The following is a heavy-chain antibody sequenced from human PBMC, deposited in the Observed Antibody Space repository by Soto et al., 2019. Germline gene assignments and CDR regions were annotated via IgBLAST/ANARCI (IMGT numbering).Heavy chain of an antibody. CDR1: GGSISSSSYY. CDR2: IYYSGST. D-gene: IGHD2-21*01. V-gene: IGHV4-39*01. Sequence: QLQLQESGPGLVKPSETLSLTCTVSGGSISSSSYYWGWIRQPPGKGLEWIGSIYYSGSTYYNPSLKSRVTISVDTSKNQFSLKLSSVTAADTAVYYCARLLAYSNWFDPWGQGTLVTVSS. J-gene: IGHJ5*02. CDR3: ARLLAYSNWFDP.